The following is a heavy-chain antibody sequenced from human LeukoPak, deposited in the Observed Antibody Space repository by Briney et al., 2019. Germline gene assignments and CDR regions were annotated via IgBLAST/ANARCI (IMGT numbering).Heavy chain of an antibody. D-gene: IGHD2-2*01. J-gene: IGHJ4*02. CDR3: ARGPYCSSTSCVFSSDY. Sequence: PGGSLRLSCAASGFTFSSYWMSWVRQAPGKGLEWVANIKQDESEKYYVDSVKGRFTISRDNAKNSLYLQMNSLRAEDTAVYYCARGPYCSSTSCVFSSDYWGQGTLVTVSS. V-gene: IGHV3-7*01. CDR2: IKQDESEK. CDR1: GFTFSSYW.